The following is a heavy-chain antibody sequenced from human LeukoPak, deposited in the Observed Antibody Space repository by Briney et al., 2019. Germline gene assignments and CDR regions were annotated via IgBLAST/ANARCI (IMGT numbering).Heavy chain of an antibody. CDR2: INHSGST. V-gene: IGHV4-34*01. D-gene: IGHD4-23*01. CDR1: GGSFSGYY. J-gene: IGHJ4*02. CDR3: ARDVDYGGNYELTN. Sequence: SETLSLTCAVYGGSFSGYYWSWIRQPPGKGLEWIGEINHSGSTNYNPSLKSRVTISVDTSKNQFSLKLSSVTAADTAVYYCARDVDYGGNYELTNWGQGTLVTVSS.